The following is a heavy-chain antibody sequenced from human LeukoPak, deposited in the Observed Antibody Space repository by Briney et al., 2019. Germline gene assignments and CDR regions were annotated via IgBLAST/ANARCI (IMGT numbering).Heavy chain of an antibody. Sequence: GGSLRLSCAASGFTVSSNYMSWVRQAPGKGLEWVSGISGTSGSTDYTDSVKGRFTISRDTSKNTLYLQMNSLRAEDTAAYYCAKHKAAAAGRGYFDDWGQGTLVTVSS. D-gene: IGHD6-13*01. CDR2: ISGTSGST. CDR3: AKHKAAAAGRGYFDD. CDR1: GFTVSSNY. V-gene: IGHV3-23*01. J-gene: IGHJ4*02.